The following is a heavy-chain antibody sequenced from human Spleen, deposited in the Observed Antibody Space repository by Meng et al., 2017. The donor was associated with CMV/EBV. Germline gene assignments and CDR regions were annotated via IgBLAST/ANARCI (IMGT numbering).Heavy chain of an antibody. CDR3: ARLPIREGYLFDY. D-gene: IGHD5-24*01. J-gene: IGHJ4*02. Sequence: ASGDTFSCYSIHWVRQAPGKGLEWVAVIIYDVSNKYYADTLQGRFTISADNSKNTLYLQLNSLRSEDTAVYYCARLPIREGYLFDYWGQGTLVTVSS. CDR2: IIYDVSNK. V-gene: IGHV3-30*04. CDR1: GDTFSCYS.